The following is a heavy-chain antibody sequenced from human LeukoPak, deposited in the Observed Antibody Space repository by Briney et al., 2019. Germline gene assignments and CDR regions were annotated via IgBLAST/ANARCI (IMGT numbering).Heavy chain of an antibody. Sequence: GGSLRLSCAASGFTFSSYAMSWVRQAPGKGLEWVSGISGSGGSKYFADSVKGRFTISRDNSKNTLYLQMNSLRAEDTAVYYCAKDQRYFGSGSDSYSDYWGQGTLVTVSS. V-gene: IGHV3-23*01. CDR3: AKDQRYFGSGSDSYSDY. J-gene: IGHJ4*02. CDR2: ISGSGGSK. CDR1: GFTFSSYA. D-gene: IGHD3-10*01.